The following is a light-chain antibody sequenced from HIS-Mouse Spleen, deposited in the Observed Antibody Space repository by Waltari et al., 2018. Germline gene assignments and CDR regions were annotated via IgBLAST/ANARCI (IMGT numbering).Light chain of an antibody. V-gene: IGLV1-44*01. CDR3: AAWDDSLNALV. J-gene: IGLJ3*02. CDR1: SSNIGSNT. Sequence: QSVLTQPPSASGTPRQRATIPCSGRSSNIGSNTVHWYQQLPGTAPKLLIYSNNPRPSGVPDRFSGSKSGTSASLAISGLQSEDEADYYCAAWDDSLNALVFGGGTKLTVL. CDR2: SNN.